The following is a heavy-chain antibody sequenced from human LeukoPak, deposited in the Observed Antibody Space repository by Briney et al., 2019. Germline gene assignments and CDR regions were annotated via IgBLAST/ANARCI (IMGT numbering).Heavy chain of an antibody. V-gene: IGHV3-11*01. CDR3: ARGGYSYAGDFDY. CDR1: GFTFSDYY. J-gene: IGHJ4*02. CDR2: ISSSSSTI. Sequence: GGCLRLSCAASGFTFSDYYMSWIRRAPGKGLEWVSYISSSSSTIHYADSVKGRFTISRDNAKNSLYLQMNSLSAEDTAVYYCARGGYSYAGDFDYWGQGTLVTVSS. D-gene: IGHD5-18*01.